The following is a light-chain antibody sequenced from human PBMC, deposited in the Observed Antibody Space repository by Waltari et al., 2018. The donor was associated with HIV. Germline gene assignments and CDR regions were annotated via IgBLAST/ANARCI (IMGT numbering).Light chain of an antibody. J-gene: IGLJ2*01. V-gene: IGLV2-18*01. CDR2: EVN. CDR3: SLYTGTTNVL. CDR1: SSDVGSSNR. Sequence: QSALTQPPSVSGSPGQSVSISCTGSSSDVGSSNRVSWYQQPPGTAPKPIIYEVNNRPSGVPDRFSGSQSGNTASLTISGLQAEDEADYYCSLYTGTTNVLFGRGTKLTVL.